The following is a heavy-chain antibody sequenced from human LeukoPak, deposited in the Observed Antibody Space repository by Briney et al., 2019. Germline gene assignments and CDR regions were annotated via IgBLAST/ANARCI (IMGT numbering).Heavy chain of an antibody. D-gene: IGHD3-22*01. J-gene: IGHJ4*02. Sequence: SETLFLTCTVSGGSISSYYWSWIRQPAGKGLEWIGRIYTSGSTNYNPSLKSRVTMSVDTSKNQFSLKLSSVTAADTAVYYCARGPYYYDSSGYYFRPYYFDYWGQGTLVTVSS. CDR1: GGSISSYY. CDR2: IYTSGST. CDR3: ARGPYYYDSSGYYFRPYYFDY. V-gene: IGHV4-4*07.